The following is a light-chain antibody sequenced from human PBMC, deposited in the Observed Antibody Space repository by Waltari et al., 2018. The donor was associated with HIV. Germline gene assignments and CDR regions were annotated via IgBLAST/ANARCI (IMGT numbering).Light chain of an antibody. Sequence: QSALTQPPSVSGSPGQTVTISCTGISSDIGLYNYVSWSQHCPGKAPKLVIFEVTKRPSGVPDRFSGSKSGNTASLTVSGLQPEDEGDYYCSSYAAMNNFYVLFGGGTKLTVL. CDR1: SSDIGLYNY. CDR3: SSYAAMNNFYVL. J-gene: IGLJ2*01. V-gene: IGLV2-8*01. CDR2: EVT.